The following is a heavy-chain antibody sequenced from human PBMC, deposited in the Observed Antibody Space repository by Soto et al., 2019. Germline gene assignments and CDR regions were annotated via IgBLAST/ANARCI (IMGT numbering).Heavy chain of an antibody. CDR1: GYTFTGYY. J-gene: IGHJ6*02. CDR3: AREGRSSSPYSSYGMDV. D-gene: IGHD6-6*01. CDR2: INPNSGGT. V-gene: IGHV1-2*04. Sequence: GASMKVSCNASGYTFTGYYMHWVRQAPGHGLEWMGWINPNSGGTNYAQKFQGWVTMTRDTSISTAYMELSRLRSDDTAVYYCAREGRSSSPYSSYGMDVWGQGTTVTVYS.